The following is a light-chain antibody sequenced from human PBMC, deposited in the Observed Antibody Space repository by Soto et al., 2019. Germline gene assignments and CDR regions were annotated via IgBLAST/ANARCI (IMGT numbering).Light chain of an antibody. Sequence: QSALTQPASVSGSPGQSITISCTGTSSDVGASIFVSWYQQHPGKAPKLMIYAVSSRPSGVSYRFSGSKSGNTASLTISGLQDEDEADYYCSSYTTNSSYVFGTGTKLTVL. J-gene: IGLJ1*01. CDR2: AVS. V-gene: IGLV2-14*01. CDR1: SSDVGASIF. CDR3: SSYTTNSSYV.